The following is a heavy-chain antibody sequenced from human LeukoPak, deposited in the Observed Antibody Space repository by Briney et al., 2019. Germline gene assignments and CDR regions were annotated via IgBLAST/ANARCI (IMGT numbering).Heavy chain of an antibody. CDR2: FYYIGST. V-gene: IGHV4-39*01. Sequence: PSETLSLTCTVSGGSISSSSYYWGWIRQPPGKGLEWIGSFYYIGSTYYNPSLKSRVTISVDTSKNQLSLKLNSVTAADTAVYYCARSLSLSGNTNWFDPWGQGTLVTVSS. D-gene: IGHD1-26*01. CDR1: GGSISSSSYY. J-gene: IGHJ5*02. CDR3: ARSLSLSGNTNWFDP.